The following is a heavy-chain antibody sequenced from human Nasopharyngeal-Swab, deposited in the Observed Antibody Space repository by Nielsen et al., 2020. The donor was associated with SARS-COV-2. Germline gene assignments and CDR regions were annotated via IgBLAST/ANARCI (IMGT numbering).Heavy chain of an antibody. CDR3: ARGLGYCSSTSCYA. D-gene: IGHD2-2*01. Sequence: ASVKVSCKASGYTFTSYDINWVRQATGQGLEWMGWMNPNSGNTGYAQKFQGRVTMTRNTSISTAYMELSSLGSEDTAVYYCARGLGYCSSTSCYAWGQGTLVTVSS. CDR2: MNPNSGNT. V-gene: IGHV1-8*01. CDR1: GYTFTSYD. J-gene: IGHJ5*02.